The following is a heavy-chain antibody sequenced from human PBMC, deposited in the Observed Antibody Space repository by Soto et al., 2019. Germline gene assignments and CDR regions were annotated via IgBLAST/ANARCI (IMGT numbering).Heavy chain of an antibody. J-gene: IGHJ6*03. V-gene: IGHV3-33*01. D-gene: IGHD1-26*01. CDR1: GFTFSSYG. CDR2: IWYDGSNK. CDR3: ARDGLLGGSYYYYYMDV. Sequence: GGSLRLSCAASGFTFSSYGMHWVRQAPGKGLEWVAVIWYDGSNKYYADSVKGRFTISRDNSKNTLYLQMNSLRAEDTAVYYCARDGLLGGSYYYYYMDVWGKGTTVTVSS.